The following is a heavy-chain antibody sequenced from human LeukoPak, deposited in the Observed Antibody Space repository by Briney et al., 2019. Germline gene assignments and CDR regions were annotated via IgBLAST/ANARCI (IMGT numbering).Heavy chain of an antibody. Sequence: ASVSVSCKASGYIFTSSAMHWGRQAPGQRLEWMGWINAGNGKTKYSQKFQGRVTITRDTSASTVYMELSSLRSEDKAVYYCARDIDRVFNWFDPWGQGTLVTVSS. J-gene: IGHJ5*02. CDR3: ARDIDRVFNWFDP. V-gene: IGHV1-3*01. CDR2: INAGNGKT. CDR1: GYIFTSSA. D-gene: IGHD6-13*01.